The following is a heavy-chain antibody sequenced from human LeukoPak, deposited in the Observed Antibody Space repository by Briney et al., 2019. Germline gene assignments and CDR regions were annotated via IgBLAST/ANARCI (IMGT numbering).Heavy chain of an antibody. V-gene: IGHV4-34*01. D-gene: IGHD2-2*01. CDR1: GGSFSGYY. J-gene: IGHJ4*02. CDR3: ARGRLEDIVVVPAAPTFDY. CDR2: INHSGST. Sequence: SETLSLTCAVYGGSFSGYYWSWIRQPPGKGLEWIGEINHSGSTNYNPSLKSRVTISVDTSKNQFSLKLSSVTPADTAVYYCARGRLEDIVVVPAAPTFDYWGQGTLVTVSS.